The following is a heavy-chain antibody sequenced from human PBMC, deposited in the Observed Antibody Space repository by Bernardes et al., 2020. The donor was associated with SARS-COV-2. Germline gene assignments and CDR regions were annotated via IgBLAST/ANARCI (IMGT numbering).Heavy chain of an antibody. CDR3: AKDVAAAGWWYFDY. CDR1: GFTFGDSA. D-gene: IGHD6-13*01. V-gene: IGHV3-9*01. J-gene: IGHJ4*02. Sequence: GGSLRLSCAASGFTFGDSAMHWVRQVPGPGLEWVSGISWNSGSIDYADSVKGRFTISRDSAKNSLYLQMNNLRPEDTALYYCAKDVAAAGWWYFDYWGQGTLVTVSS. CDR2: ISWNSGSI.